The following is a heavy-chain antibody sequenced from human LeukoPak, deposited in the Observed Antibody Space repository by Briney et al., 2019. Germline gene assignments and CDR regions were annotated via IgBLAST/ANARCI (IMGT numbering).Heavy chain of an antibody. D-gene: IGHD1-26*01. CDR3: ARGYIMGVTDYRYFDF. Sequence: ASVKVSCKASGYTFSGYYLHWVRQAPGQGLERMGWINPNTGGTSYAQKFQGRVTMTRDTSISTAYMELSRVRSDDTAMYYCARGYIMGVTDYRYFDFWGQGTLVTVSS. J-gene: IGHJ4*02. V-gene: IGHV1-2*02. CDR1: GYTFSGYY. CDR2: INPNTGGT.